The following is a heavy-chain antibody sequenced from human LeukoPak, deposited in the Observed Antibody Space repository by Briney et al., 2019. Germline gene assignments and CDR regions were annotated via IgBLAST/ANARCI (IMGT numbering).Heavy chain of an antibody. Sequence: GGTLRLSCAASGFTFSNYWVHWVRQAPGKGLVWVSRINRDGSTTKYADSVKGRFTVSRDNAKNTLNLQMNSLRAEDTAVYYCARDKKSGESSEIDYWGQGTLVTVSS. J-gene: IGHJ4*02. CDR1: GFTFSNYW. CDR3: ARDKKSGESSEIDY. D-gene: IGHD3-10*01. V-gene: IGHV3-74*03. CDR2: INRDGSTT.